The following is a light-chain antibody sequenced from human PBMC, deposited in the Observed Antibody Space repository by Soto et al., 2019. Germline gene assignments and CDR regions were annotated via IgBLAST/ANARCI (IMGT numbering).Light chain of an antibody. V-gene: IGKV1-27*01. Sequence: DIQMTQSPASLSASVGDRVTITCRASQDIRNFVAWYQQKPGKAPKLLIYAASTLQSGIPSRFSGSGSGTDFTLTINSLQPEDVATYCCQQYSSGPVFGRGTKVEIK. CDR3: QQYSSGPV. J-gene: IGKJ3*01. CDR1: QDIRNF. CDR2: AAS.